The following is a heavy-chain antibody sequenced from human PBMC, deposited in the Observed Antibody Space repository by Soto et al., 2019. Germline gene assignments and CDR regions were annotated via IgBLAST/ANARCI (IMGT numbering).Heavy chain of an antibody. CDR3: ARDSWGFDP. Sequence: QEQLVESGGGVVQPGRSLRLSCVASGFTFRNYGMHWVRQAPGKGLEWVALIGYDENKKWYADSVKGRFTISRDNSKNTLYVQMNSLRPEDTAVYYCARDSWGFDPWGKGTLVTVSS. CDR2: IGYDENKK. CDR1: GFTFRNYG. D-gene: IGHD1-26*01. V-gene: IGHV3-33*01. J-gene: IGHJ5*02.